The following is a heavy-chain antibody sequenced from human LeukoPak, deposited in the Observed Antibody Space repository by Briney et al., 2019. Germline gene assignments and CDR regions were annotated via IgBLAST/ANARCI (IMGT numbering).Heavy chain of an antibody. CDR3: AKDRQEVGGGVTHDY. Sequence: HPGGSLRLSCAASGFTFSTYAMSWVRLAPGKGLEWVSGISGSGGSTYYADSVKGRFTSSRDNSNNTLYVQMNSLRVEDTAVYYCAKDRQEVGGGVTHDYWGQGTLVTVSS. J-gene: IGHJ4*02. V-gene: IGHV3-23*01. D-gene: IGHD2-21*02. CDR2: ISGSGGST. CDR1: GFTFSTYA.